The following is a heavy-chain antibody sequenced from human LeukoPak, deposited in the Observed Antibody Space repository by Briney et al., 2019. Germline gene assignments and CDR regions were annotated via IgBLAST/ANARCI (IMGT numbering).Heavy chain of an antibody. V-gene: IGHV3-23*01. CDR1: GFTFSDYA. Sequence: GGSLRLSCAASGFTFSDYAMSWVRQAPGKGLEWVSAISGSATSTYYADSVKGRFTIFRDNSKNTLYLQMNSLRAEDTAVYYCAELGITMIGGVWGKGTTVTISS. J-gene: IGHJ6*04. CDR2: ISGSATST. CDR3: AELGITMIGGV. D-gene: IGHD3-10*02.